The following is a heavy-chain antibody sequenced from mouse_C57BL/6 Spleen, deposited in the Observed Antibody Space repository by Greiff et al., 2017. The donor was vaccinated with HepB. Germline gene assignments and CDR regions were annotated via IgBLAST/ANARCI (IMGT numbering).Heavy chain of an antibody. J-gene: IGHJ4*01. CDR3: ARGGTGAMDY. D-gene: IGHD3-3*01. V-gene: IGHV5-17*01. Sequence: EVKLMESGGGLVKPGGSLKLSCAASGFTFSDYGMHWVRQAPEKGLEWVAYISSGSSTNYYADTVKGRFTISRDNAKNTLFLQRTSLRSEDTAMYYCARGGTGAMDYWGQGTSVTVSS. CDR2: ISSGSSTN. CDR1: GFTFSDYG.